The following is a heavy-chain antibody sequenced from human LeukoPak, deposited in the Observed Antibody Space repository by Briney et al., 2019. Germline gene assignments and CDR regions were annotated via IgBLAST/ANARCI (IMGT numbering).Heavy chain of an antibody. CDR3: ARGERYYDFWSGPTPDKTFDP. Sequence: RRASVKVSCKASGYTFTSYAMNWVRQAPGQGLEWMGWINTNTGNPTYAQGFTGRFVFSLDTSVSTAYLQISSLKAEDIAVYYCARGERYYDFWSGPTPDKTFDPWGQGTLVTVSS. V-gene: IGHV7-4-1*02. CDR2: INTNTGNP. J-gene: IGHJ5*02. D-gene: IGHD3-3*01. CDR1: GYTFTSYA.